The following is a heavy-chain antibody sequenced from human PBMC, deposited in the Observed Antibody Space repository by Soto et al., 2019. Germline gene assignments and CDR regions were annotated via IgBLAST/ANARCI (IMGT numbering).Heavy chain of an antibody. Sequence: VVSLRFSCAASGFIFENFGMSWVRQAPGKGLEWISSISGSGFKKYYADSVKGRFTISRDNSKSTVYLELNNLSAEDTAVYHCAKNQGVELVPLATVDWFDPWGQGSVVTVS. D-gene: IGHD1-26*01. CDR2: ISGSGFKK. V-gene: IGHV3-23*01. CDR3: AKNQGVELVPLATVDWFDP. J-gene: IGHJ5*02. CDR1: GFIFENFG.